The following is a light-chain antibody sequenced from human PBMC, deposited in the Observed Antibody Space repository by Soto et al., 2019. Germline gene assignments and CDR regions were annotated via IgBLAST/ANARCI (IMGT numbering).Light chain of an antibody. CDR2: GAS. CDR1: QSVGTN. V-gene: IGKV3-15*01. CDR3: QQYDDWPQLT. Sequence: EIVMTQSPVTLSVSPGERATLSCRASQSVGTNLAWDQQKPGQAPGLLISGASTRATGIPDRLSGSGSGTEFTLTISSLQSEDFAIYYCQQYDDWPQLTFGGGTKLEIK. J-gene: IGKJ4*01.